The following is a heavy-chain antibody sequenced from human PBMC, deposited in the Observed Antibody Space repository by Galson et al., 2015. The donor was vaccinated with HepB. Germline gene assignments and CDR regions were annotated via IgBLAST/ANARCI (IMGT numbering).Heavy chain of an antibody. CDR1: GYTFTSYH. J-gene: IGHJ4*02. CDR2: ISTYNDNT. D-gene: IGHD1-26*01. CDR3: ARHGAGDDC. V-gene: IGHV1-18*04. Sequence: SVKVSCKASGYTFTSYHMHWVRQAPGQGLEWMGWISTYNDNTNYAPRLQDRVSLTIDTSTSTAYMELRSLRSNDTAVYYCARHGAGDDCWGQGTLVTVSS.